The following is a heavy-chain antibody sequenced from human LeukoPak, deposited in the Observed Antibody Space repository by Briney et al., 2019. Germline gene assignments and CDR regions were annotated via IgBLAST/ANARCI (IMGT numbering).Heavy chain of an antibody. Sequence: ASVKVSCKVSGYTLTELSMHWVRQAPGKGLEWKGGFDPEDGETIYAQKFQGRVTMTEDTSTDTAYMELSSLRSEDTAVYYCATVDYGSGSYYNAVPNLDYWGQGTLVTVSS. D-gene: IGHD3-10*01. V-gene: IGHV1-24*01. CDR2: FDPEDGET. CDR1: GYTLTELS. CDR3: ATVDYGSGSYYNAVPNLDY. J-gene: IGHJ4*02.